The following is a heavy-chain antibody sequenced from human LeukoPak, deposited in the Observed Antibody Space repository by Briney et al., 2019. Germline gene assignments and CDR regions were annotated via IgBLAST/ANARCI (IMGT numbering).Heavy chain of an antibody. Sequence: GGSPRLSCAASGFTFRTYAMSWVRQAPGKGLEWISVISGSGDYTYYADSVKGRFTISRDNPKNTLYMQMNSLRAEDTAVYYCAKEGIAAAGTSYSRFDYWGQGTLVTVSS. CDR2: ISGSGDYT. V-gene: IGHV3-23*01. CDR3: AKEGIAAAGTSYSRFDY. CDR1: GFTFRTYA. D-gene: IGHD6-13*01. J-gene: IGHJ4*02.